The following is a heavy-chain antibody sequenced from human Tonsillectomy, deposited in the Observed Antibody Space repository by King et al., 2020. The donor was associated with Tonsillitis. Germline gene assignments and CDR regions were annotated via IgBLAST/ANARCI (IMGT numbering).Heavy chain of an antibody. V-gene: IGHV4-30-4*07. CDR3: ARGSEEDPNWFDP. Sequence: QLQLQESGPGLVKPSQTLSLTCVVSGGSINGHSWTWIRQSPGRGLEWIGYIYYIGSTYYNPSLKSRVTISLDTSKNQFSLKMNSVTAADTAVYYCARGSEEDPNWFDPWGQGILVTVSS. CDR1: GGSINGHS. CDR2: IYYIGST. D-gene: IGHD1-14*01. J-gene: IGHJ5*02.